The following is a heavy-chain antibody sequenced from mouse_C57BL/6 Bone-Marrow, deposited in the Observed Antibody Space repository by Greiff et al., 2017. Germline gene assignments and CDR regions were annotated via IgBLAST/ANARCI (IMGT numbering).Heavy chain of an antibody. J-gene: IGHJ4*01. CDR2: INPSNGGT. CDR3: ARGGIYYYGSRGSMDY. CDR1: GYTFTSYW. V-gene: IGHV1-53*01. D-gene: IGHD1-1*01. Sequence: QVQLQQPGTELVKPGASVKLSCKASGYTFTSYWMHWVKQRPGQGLEWIGNINPSNGGTNYNEKFKSKATLTVDKSSSTAYMQLSSLTSEDSAVYYCARGGIYYYGSRGSMDYWGQGTSGTVSS.